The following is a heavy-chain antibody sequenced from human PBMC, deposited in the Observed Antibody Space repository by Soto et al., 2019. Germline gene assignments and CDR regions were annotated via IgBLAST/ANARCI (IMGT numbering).Heavy chain of an antibody. J-gene: IGHJ3*02. CDR1: GYTFHIYG. Sequence: ASVKVSCKTSGYTFHIYGITCVRQAPGRGLEWMGWISTYTGKTDYAQNLQGRVTMTTDTSTGTAYLELRSLRSDDTAVYYCARDVYSGSGDAFDIWGQGTMVTVSS. V-gene: IGHV1-18*01. CDR3: ARDVYSGSGDAFDI. D-gene: IGHD6-6*01. CDR2: ISTYTGKT.